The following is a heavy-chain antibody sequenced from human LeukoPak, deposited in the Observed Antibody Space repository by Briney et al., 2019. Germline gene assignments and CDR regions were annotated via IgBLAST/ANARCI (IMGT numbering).Heavy chain of an antibody. CDR2: ISDDGSNK. CDR3: ARDVKVLRQYHCGMDV. Sequence: GGSLRLSCAASGFTFSRYAIHWVRQAPGKGLEWVSVISDDGSNKYYADSVKGRFTISRDNSKNRVYLQMNSLRAEDTALYYCARDVKVLRQYHCGMDVWGQGTTVTVSS. D-gene: IGHD3-3*01. J-gene: IGHJ6*02. V-gene: IGHV3-30-3*01. CDR1: GFTFSRYA.